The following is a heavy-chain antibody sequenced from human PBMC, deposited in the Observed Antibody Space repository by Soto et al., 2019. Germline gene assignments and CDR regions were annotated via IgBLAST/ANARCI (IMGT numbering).Heavy chain of an antibody. CDR3: AKDRRDGYFDH. CDR2: ISDDGGNR. J-gene: IGHJ4*02. Sequence: QVQLVESGGGVVQPGRSLRLSCAASGFTFSSYGMYWVRQAPGKGLECVAYISDDGGNRYSADSVKGRFTIFRDNSKNTLYLQMNSLGSEDGAVYYCAKDRRDGYFDHWGQGTLVTVSS. CDR1: GFTFSSYG. V-gene: IGHV3-30*18.